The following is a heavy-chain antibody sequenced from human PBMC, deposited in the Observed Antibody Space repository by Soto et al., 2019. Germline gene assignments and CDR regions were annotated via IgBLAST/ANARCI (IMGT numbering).Heavy chain of an antibody. D-gene: IGHD2-21*02. CDR3: AKELNPYCGGDCYPNYYGMDV. CDR2: ISGSGGST. Sequence: GGSLRLSCAASGFTFSSYAMSWVRQAPGKGLEWVSAISGSGGSTYYADSVKGRFTISRDNSKNTLYLQMNSLRAEDTAVYYCAKELNPYCGGDCYPNYYGMDVWGQGTTVTVSS. J-gene: IGHJ6*02. CDR1: GFTFSSYA. V-gene: IGHV3-23*01.